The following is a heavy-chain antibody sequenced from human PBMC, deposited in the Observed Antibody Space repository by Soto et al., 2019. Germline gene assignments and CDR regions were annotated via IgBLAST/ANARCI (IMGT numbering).Heavy chain of an antibody. V-gene: IGHV4-59*12. Sequence: SETLSLTCTVSGGSITSYYWSWIRQSPGMGLEWIGYISYSGNTNFNPSLKSRVTISRDPSKNQFSLKVTSVTAADTAVYLCARGQSIDGYNFFDYWGQGTLVTVSS. D-gene: IGHD5-12*01. CDR3: ARGQSIDGYNFFDY. CDR1: GGSITSYY. CDR2: ISYSGNT. J-gene: IGHJ4*02.